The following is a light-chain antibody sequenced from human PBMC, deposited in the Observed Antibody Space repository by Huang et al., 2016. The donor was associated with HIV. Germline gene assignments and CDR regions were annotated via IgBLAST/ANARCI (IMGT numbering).Light chain of an antibody. CDR2: DAS. V-gene: IGKV3-11*01. J-gene: IGKJ2*01. CDR3: QQRSDWLYT. CDR1: QSISNF. Sequence: EIVLTQSPATLSLSPGERATLPCRANQSISNFLAWYQHKPGQAPRLLIYDASHRATGIPARFSGGGSGTDFTLTIRSLEPEDFAVYYCQQRSDWLYTFGQGTKLEIK.